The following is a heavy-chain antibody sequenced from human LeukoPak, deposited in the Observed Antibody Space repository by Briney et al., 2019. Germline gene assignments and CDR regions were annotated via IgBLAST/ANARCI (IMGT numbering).Heavy chain of an antibody. Sequence: SETLSLTCTVSGGSIRSSYYYWGWIRQPPGKGLEWIGYIYYSGSTYYNPSLKSRVTISVDTSKNQFSLKLSSVTAADTAVYYCARFNYYDSSGYYLFDYWGQGTLVTVSS. D-gene: IGHD3-22*01. V-gene: IGHV4-31*03. J-gene: IGHJ4*02. CDR3: ARFNYYDSSGYYLFDY. CDR2: IYYSGST. CDR1: GGSIRSSYYY.